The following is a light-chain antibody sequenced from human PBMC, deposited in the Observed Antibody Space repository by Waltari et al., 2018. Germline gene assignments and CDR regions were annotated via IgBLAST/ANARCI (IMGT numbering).Light chain of an antibody. J-gene: IGLJ3*02. CDR3: ETGGHGTWV. CDR1: SGHSSNI. Sequence: QLVLTQSPSASASLGASVKLTCTLSSGHSSNIIAWLQQRPERGPRYLMKVNSDGSHYKGDDIPDRFSGSSSGAERYLTISSLQSEDEADYYCETGGHGTWVLGGGTKLTIL. CDR2: VNSDGSH. V-gene: IGLV4-69*01.